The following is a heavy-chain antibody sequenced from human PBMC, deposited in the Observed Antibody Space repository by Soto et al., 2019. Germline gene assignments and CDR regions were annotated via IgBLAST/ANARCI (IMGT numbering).Heavy chain of an antibody. CDR1: GFTFSSYA. Sequence: QVQLVESGGGVVQPGRSLRLSCAASGFTFSSYAMHWVRQAPGKGLEWVAVISYDGSNKYYADSVKGRFTISRDNSKNTLYLQMNSLRAEDTALYYCARVTIAVAGTAGYFDLWGRGTLVTVSS. V-gene: IGHV3-30-3*01. J-gene: IGHJ2*01. D-gene: IGHD6-19*01. CDR3: ARVTIAVAGTAGYFDL. CDR2: ISYDGSNK.